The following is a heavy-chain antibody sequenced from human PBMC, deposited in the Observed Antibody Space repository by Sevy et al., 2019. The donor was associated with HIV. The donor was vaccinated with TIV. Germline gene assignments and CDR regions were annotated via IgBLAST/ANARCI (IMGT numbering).Heavy chain of an antibody. J-gene: IGHJ6*02. CDR1: GFTFSSYG. CDR2: ISYDGSNK. D-gene: IGHD6-6*01. CDR3: AKGGAARRYGMDV. Sequence: GGSLRLSCAASGFTFSSYGMHWVRQAPGKGLEWVAVISYDGSNKYYADSVKGRFTISRDNSKNTLYLQMNSLRAEDTAEYYCAKGGAARRYGMDVWGQGTTVTVSS. V-gene: IGHV3-30*18.